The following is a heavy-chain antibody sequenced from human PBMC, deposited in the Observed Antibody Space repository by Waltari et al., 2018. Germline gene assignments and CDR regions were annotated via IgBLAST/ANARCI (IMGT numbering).Heavy chain of an antibody. D-gene: IGHD3-3*01. CDR2: IWYDGSNK. J-gene: IGHJ4*02. CDR1: GFTFSSYG. Sequence: QVHLVESGGGVVQPGRSLRLSCAASGFTFSSYGMHWVRQAPGKGLEWVAVIWYDGSNKYYADSVKGRFTISRDNSKNTLYLQMNSLRAEDTAMYYCAKGGLRFLEWLPVDYWGQGTLVTVSS. V-gene: IGHV3-30*18. CDR3: AKGGLRFLEWLPVDY.